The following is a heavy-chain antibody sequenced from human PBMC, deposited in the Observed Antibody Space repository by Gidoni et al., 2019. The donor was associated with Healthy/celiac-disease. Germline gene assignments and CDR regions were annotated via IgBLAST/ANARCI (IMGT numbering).Heavy chain of an antibody. D-gene: IGHD2-15*01. Sequence: QVQLVQSGAEVKKPGASVQVSRKASGYPFTGYYMHWVRQAPGQGLEWMGWSNPNSGGTNYAQKFQGRVTMTRDTSISTAYMELSRLRSDDTAVYYCARVVAGDRYDAFDIWGQGTMVTVSS. V-gene: IGHV1-2*02. J-gene: IGHJ3*02. CDR2: SNPNSGGT. CDR3: ARVVAGDRYDAFDI. CDR1: GYPFTGYY.